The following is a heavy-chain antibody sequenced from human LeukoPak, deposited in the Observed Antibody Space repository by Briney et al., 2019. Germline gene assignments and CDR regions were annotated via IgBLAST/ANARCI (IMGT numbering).Heavy chain of an antibody. CDR3: ARASSSGWPEFDY. V-gene: IGHV3-30-3*01. D-gene: IGHD6-19*01. CDR1: GFTFSSYA. CDR2: ISYDGSNK. J-gene: IGHJ4*02. Sequence: GRSLRHSCAASGFTFSSYAMHWVRQAPGKGLEWVAVISYDGSNKYYADSVKGRFTISRDNSKNTLYLQMNSLRAEDTAVYYCARASSSGWPEFDYWGQGTLVTVSS.